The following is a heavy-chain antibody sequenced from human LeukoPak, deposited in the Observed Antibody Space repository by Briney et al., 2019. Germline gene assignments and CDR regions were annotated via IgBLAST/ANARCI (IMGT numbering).Heavy chain of an antibody. CDR2: VYNSGST. J-gene: IGHJ4*02. Sequence: SETLSLTCTVSGGSISIYYWSWIRQPPGKGLEWIGYVYNSGSTNYNPSLKSRATISVDTSKNQFSLKVNSVTASDTAVYYCVRDRELYYWGQGTLVTVSS. CDR1: GGSISIYY. V-gene: IGHV4-59*01. D-gene: IGHD1-26*01. CDR3: VRDRELYY.